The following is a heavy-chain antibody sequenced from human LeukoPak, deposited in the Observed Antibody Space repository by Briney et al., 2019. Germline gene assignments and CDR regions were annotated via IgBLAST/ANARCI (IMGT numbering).Heavy chain of an antibody. V-gene: IGHV1-2*02. CDR3: ARTHYYYYYMDV. CDR2: INPNSGGT. J-gene: IGHJ6*03. CDR1: GYTFINYY. D-gene: IGHD1-14*01. Sequence: GASVKVSCKASGYTFINYYIHWVRQAPGQGLEWMGWINPNSGGTNYAQKFQDRVTMTRDTSINTVYMELGRLRSDDMAVYYCARTHYYYYYMDVWGKGTTVTVSS.